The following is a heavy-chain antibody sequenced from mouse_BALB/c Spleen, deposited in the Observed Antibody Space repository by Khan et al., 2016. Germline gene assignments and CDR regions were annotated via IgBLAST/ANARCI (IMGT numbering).Heavy chain of an antibody. CDR1: VFNIKDYY. V-gene: IGHV14-4*02. CDR2: IDPENGDT. Sequence: EVQLQESGAELVRSGASVKLSCTASVFNIKDYYMHWVKQRPEQGLEWIGWIDPENGDTEYAPKFQGKATMTADTSSNAAYLQFSRLTSEDSAVYYCNAIYYGSDVYFDYWGQGTTLTVSS. D-gene: IGHD1-1*01. J-gene: IGHJ2*01. CDR3: NAIYYGSDVYFDY.